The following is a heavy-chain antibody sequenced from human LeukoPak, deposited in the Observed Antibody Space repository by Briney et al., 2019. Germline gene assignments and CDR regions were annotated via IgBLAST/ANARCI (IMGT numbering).Heavy chain of an antibody. Sequence: GASVKVSCKASGYTFTGYYMHWVRQAPGQGLEWMGWINPNSGGTNYAQKFQGRVTMTRDTSISTAYMELSRLRSDDTAVYYCAPSSDYSNYGVDYWGQGTLVTVSS. V-gene: IGHV1-2*02. CDR1: GYTFTGYY. CDR2: INPNSGGT. CDR3: APSSDYSNYGVDY. J-gene: IGHJ4*02. D-gene: IGHD4-11*01.